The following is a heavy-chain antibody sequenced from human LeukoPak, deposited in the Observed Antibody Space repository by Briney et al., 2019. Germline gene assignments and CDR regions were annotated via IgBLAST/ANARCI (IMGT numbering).Heavy chain of an antibody. Sequence: HPSETLSLTCTVSGVSISSSSYYWGWIRQPPGKGLEWIGSIYYSGSTYYNPSLKSRVTISVDTSKNQFSLKLSSVTAADTAVYYCARLTQLFDAFDIWGQGTMVTVSS. J-gene: IGHJ3*02. D-gene: IGHD2-2*01. CDR1: GVSISSSSYY. CDR3: ARLTQLFDAFDI. CDR2: IYYSGST. V-gene: IGHV4-39*01.